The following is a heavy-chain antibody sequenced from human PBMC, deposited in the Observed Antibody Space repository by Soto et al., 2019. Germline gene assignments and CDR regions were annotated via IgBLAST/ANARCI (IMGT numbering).Heavy chain of an antibody. CDR1: GYTFTSYG. D-gene: IGHD6-19*01. J-gene: IGHJ3*02. V-gene: IGHV1-18*01. CDR3: ARDSRSSGWYYAFDI. Sequence: ASVKVSCKASGYTFTSYGISWVRQAPGQGLEWMGWTSAYNGNTNYAQKLQGRVTMTTDTSTSTAYMELRSLRSDDTAVYYCARDSRSSGWYYAFDIWGQGTMVTVSS. CDR2: TSAYNGNT.